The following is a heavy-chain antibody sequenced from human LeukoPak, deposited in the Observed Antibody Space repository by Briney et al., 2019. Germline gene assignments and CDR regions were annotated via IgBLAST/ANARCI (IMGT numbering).Heavy chain of an antibody. CDR3: ARRSYGSGSYPFDY. CDR1: GGSISSSSYY. CDR2: IYYSGST. Sequence: KPSETLSLTCTVSGGSISSSSYYWGWIRQPPGKGLEWIGSIYYSGSTYYNPSLKSRVTISVDTSKNQFSLKLSSVTAADTAVYYCARRSYGSGSYPFDYWGQGILVTVSS. J-gene: IGHJ4*02. D-gene: IGHD3-10*01. V-gene: IGHV4-39*07.